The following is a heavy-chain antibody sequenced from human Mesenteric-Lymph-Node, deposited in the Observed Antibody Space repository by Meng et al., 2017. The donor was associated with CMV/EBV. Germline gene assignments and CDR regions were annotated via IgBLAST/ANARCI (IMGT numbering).Heavy chain of an antibody. V-gene: IGHV3-48*03. CDR2: ISSSGSTV. D-gene: IGHD6-13*01. CDR3: ARAFSSSGFDY. J-gene: IGHJ4*02. CDR1: GFTFSSYE. Sequence: GESLKISCAASGFTFSSYEMNWVRQAPGKGLEWVSYISSSGSTVYYADSVKGRFTISRDNAKNSLYLQMNSLRAEDTAFYYCARAFSSSGFDYWGQGTLVTVSS.